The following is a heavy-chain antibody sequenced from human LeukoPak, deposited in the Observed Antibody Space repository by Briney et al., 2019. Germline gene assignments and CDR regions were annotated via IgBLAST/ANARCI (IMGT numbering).Heavy chain of an antibody. CDR3: ARDGYCSSTSCYSYYYGMDV. Sequence: GGSLRLSCAASGFTFSSYAMHWVRQAPGKGLEWVAVISYDGSNKYYADSVKGRFTISRDNSKNTLYLQMNSLRAEDTAVCYCARDGYCSSTSCYSYYYGMDVWGQGTTVTVSS. V-gene: IGHV3-30-3*01. CDR2: ISYDGSNK. J-gene: IGHJ6*02. CDR1: GFTFSSYA. D-gene: IGHD2-2*02.